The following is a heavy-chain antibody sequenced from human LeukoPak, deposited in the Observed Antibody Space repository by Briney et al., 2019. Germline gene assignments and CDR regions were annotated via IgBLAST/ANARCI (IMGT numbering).Heavy chain of an antibody. Sequence: PGGSLRLSCAASGFTLSNYWMSWVRQAAGKGLEWVAKIKQDGSEKYYVDSVKGRFTISRDNSKNTLYLQMNSLRAEDTAVYYCAKEAPYCSSTSCPYYMDVWGKGTTVTVSS. V-gene: IGHV3-7*01. J-gene: IGHJ6*03. CDR3: AKEAPYCSSTSCPYYMDV. CDR2: IKQDGSEK. CDR1: GFTLSNYW. D-gene: IGHD2-2*01.